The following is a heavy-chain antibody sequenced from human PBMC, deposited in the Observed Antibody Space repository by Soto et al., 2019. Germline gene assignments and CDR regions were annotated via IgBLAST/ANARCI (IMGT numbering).Heavy chain of an antibody. V-gene: IGHV3-23*01. Sequence: EDHLLESGGGLVQPGGSLRLSCAASGFTFGSYHRAWVRQAPGKGLEWVSAVSSGGDYTFYIDSVRGRFTVSRDNSNSMVYLQMNTLRADDTAIYYCAKYSRTEHLGESWGQGTLVTVSS. CDR1: GFTFGSYH. D-gene: IGHD1-26*01. CDR2: VSSGGDYT. J-gene: IGHJ4*02. CDR3: AKYSRTEHLGES.